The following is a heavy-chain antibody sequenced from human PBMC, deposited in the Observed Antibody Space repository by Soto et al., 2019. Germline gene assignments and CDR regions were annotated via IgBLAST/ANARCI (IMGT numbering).Heavy chain of an antibody. Sequence: QVQLQESGPGLVKPSETLSLTCAVSGASISRTGFHWGWIRQPPGQGLEWIGSVYESVHTFYNSSLKSRVTISVDTSKNQFSLKLKSVTAADTAVYYCSRRGSGHTFDYWGQGTLVTVSS. CDR1: GASISRTGFH. V-gene: IGHV4-39*01. J-gene: IGHJ4*02. CDR2: VYESVHT. D-gene: IGHD3-10*01. CDR3: SRRGSGHTFDY.